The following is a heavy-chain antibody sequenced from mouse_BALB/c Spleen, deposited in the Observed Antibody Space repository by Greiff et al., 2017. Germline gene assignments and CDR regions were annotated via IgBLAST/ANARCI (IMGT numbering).Heavy chain of an antibody. CDR2: ISYSGST. J-gene: IGHJ1*01. D-gene: IGHD2-3*01. CDR1: GYSITSDYA. CDR3: ARSNDYWYFDV. V-gene: IGHV3-2*02. Sequence: EVKLVESGPGLVKPSQSLSLTCTVTGYSITSDYAWNWIRQFPGNKLEWMGYISYSGSTSYNPSLKSRISITRDTSKNQFFLQLNSVTTEDTATYYCARSNDYWYFDVWGAGTTVTVSS.